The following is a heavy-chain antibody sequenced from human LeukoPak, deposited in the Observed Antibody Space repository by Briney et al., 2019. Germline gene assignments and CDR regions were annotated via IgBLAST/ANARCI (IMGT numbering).Heavy chain of an antibody. D-gene: IGHD1-26*01. CDR2: INSDESSR. CDR3: AREAIVGDQNDY. J-gene: IGHJ4*02. V-gene: IGHV3-74*01. Sequence: PGGSLRLSCAASGFTFSNYWMHWVRQAPGKGLVWVSRINSDESSRSYADPVKGRFTISRDSAKKTLYLQMNSLRAEDTAVYYCAREAIVGDQNDYWGQGTLVTVSS. CDR1: GFTFSNYW.